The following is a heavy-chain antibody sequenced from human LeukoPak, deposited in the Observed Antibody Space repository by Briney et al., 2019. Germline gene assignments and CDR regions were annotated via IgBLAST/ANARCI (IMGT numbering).Heavy chain of an antibody. D-gene: IGHD5-18*01. CDR3: ARRGYSYRYYFDY. CDR2: ISYDGSNK. CDR1: GFTFSSYA. J-gene: IGHJ4*02. Sequence: GGSLRLSCAASGFTFSSYAMHWVRQAPGKGLEWVAVISYDGSNKYYADSVKGRFTISRDNSKNTLYLQMNSLRAEDTAVYYCARRGYSYRYYFDYWGQGTLVTVSS. V-gene: IGHV3-30*04.